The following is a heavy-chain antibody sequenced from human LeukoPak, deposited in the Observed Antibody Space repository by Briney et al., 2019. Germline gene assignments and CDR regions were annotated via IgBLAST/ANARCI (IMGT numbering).Heavy chain of an antibody. CDR2: LSYSGST. CDR3: PRGGEDYSDSSGYYYAFDY. D-gene: IGHD3-22*01. V-gene: IGHV4-39*07. CDR1: GGSISSSNSY. Sequence: SETLSLTCTASGGSISSSNSYWGWIRQPPGKGLEWIGTLSYSGSTNYNPSLKSRVTISVDTSKNQFSLKLSSVTAADTAVYYCPRGGEDYSDSSGYYYAFDYWGQGTLVTVSS. J-gene: IGHJ4*02.